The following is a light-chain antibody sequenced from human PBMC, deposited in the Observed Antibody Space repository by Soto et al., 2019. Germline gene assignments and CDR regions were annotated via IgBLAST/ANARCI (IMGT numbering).Light chain of an antibody. Sequence: QSALTQPASVSGSPGQSITISCTGTSSDIGSQNSVSWYQQHPGKAPKLMIYDVSDRPSGVSDRFSGSKSGNTASLTISGLQAEDEAEYYCSSYTSSSTLVVFGGGTKLTVL. V-gene: IGLV2-14*01. CDR3: SSYTSSSTLVV. CDR1: SSDIGSQNS. CDR2: DVS. J-gene: IGLJ2*01.